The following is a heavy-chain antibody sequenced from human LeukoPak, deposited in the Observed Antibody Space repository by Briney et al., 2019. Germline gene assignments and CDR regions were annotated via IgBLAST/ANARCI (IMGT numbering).Heavy chain of an antibody. CDR1: GGSISSSNW. CDR3: ARAVVNKGFWSGYPMEKFDP. Sequence: PSGTLSLTCAVSGGSISSSNWWSWVRQPPGKGLEWIGEIYHSGSTNYNPSLKSRVTISVDKSKNQFSLKLSSVTAADTAVYYCARAVVNKGFWSGYPMEKFDPWGQGTLVTVSS. D-gene: IGHD3-3*01. V-gene: IGHV4-4*02. J-gene: IGHJ5*02. CDR2: IYHSGST.